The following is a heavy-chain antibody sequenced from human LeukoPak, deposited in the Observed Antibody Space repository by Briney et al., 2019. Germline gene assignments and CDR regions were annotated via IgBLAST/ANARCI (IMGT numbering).Heavy chain of an antibody. Sequence: GGSLRLSCAASGFTFSGSAMHWVRQASGKGLEWVGRIRSKANSYATAYAASVKGRFTNSRDDSKNTAYLQMNSLKTEDTAVYYCTRSHYDILTGTDCWGQGTLVTVSS. CDR1: GFTFSGSA. CDR3: TRSHYDILTGTDC. CDR2: IRSKANSYAT. J-gene: IGHJ4*02. V-gene: IGHV3-73*01. D-gene: IGHD3-9*01.